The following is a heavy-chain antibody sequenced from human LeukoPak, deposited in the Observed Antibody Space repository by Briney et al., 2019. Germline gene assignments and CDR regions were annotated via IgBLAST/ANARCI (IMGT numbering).Heavy chain of an antibody. Sequence: PGGPLRLSCAASGFTFSSYSMNWVRQAPGKGLEWVSYISSSSSTIYYADSVKGRFTISRDNAKNSLYLQMNSLRAEDTAVYYCARGADVLRYFDWFGYWGQGTLVTVSS. CDR3: ARGADVLRYFDWFGY. D-gene: IGHD3-9*01. CDR2: ISSSSSTI. J-gene: IGHJ4*02. CDR1: GFTFSSYS. V-gene: IGHV3-48*04.